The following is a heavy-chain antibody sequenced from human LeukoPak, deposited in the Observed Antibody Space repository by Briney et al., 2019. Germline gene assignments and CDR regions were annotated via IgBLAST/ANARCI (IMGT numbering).Heavy chain of an antibody. Sequence: NRGESLKISCKGSGYSFTSYWIGWVRQMPGKGLEWMGIIYPGDSDTRYSPSFQGQVTISADKSISTAYLQWSSLKASGTAMYYCARLPSALGYYFDYWGQGTLVTVSS. CDR1: GYSFTSYW. V-gene: IGHV5-51*01. J-gene: IGHJ4*02. D-gene: IGHD2-15*01. CDR2: IYPGDSDT. CDR3: ARLPSALGYYFDY.